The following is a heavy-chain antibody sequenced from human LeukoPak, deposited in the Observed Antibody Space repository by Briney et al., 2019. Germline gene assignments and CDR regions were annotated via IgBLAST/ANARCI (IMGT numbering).Heavy chain of an antibody. CDR2: INPNSGGT. J-gene: IGHJ4*02. CDR1: GYTFTGYY. D-gene: IGHD1-26*01. V-gene: IGHV1-2*02. CDR3: ARDPSGSYPYYYFDY. Sequence: VASVKLSCKASGYTFTGYYMHWVRQAPGQGLEWMGWINPNSGGTNYAQKFRGRVTMTRDTSISTAYMELSRLRSDDTAVYYCARDPSGSYPYYYFDYWSQGTLVTVYS.